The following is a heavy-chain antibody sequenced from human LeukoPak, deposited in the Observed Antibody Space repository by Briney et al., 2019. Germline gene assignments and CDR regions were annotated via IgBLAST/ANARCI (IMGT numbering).Heavy chain of an antibody. J-gene: IGHJ4*02. D-gene: IGHD6-19*01. V-gene: IGHV4-39*07. Sequence: PSETLSLTCTVSGGSIRSSSYYWGWIRQPPGKGLEWIGSVYYSGSTYYNPSLKSRVTISIDTSKNQFSLKLTSVTAADTAVYYCARQLEYSSGWYVGYYFDYWGLGTLVTVSS. CDR1: GGSIRSSSYY. CDR3: ARQLEYSSGWYVGYYFDY. CDR2: VYYSGST.